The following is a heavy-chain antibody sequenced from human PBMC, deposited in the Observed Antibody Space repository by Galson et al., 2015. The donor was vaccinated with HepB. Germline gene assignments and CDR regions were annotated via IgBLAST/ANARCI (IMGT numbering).Heavy chain of an antibody. J-gene: IGHJ5*01. CDR2: VSSDGNSD. D-gene: IGHD3-16*01. CDR1: AFTFNQYD. V-gene: IGHV3-30*03. CDR3: AQHGGLGHRSGWLDS. Sequence: SLRLSCAASAFTFNQYDISWVRQAPGKGLEWVAAVSSDGNSDSYSDSVKGRFTISRDNAKNTLHLHMKSLKCEDTAVYYCAQHGGLGHRSGWLDSWGQGTLVTVSS.